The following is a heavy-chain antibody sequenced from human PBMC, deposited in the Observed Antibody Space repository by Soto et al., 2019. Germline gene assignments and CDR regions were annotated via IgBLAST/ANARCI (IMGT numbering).Heavy chain of an antibody. V-gene: IGHV4-39*01. Sequence: SETLSLTCSVSGGSISSSNNYWGWIRQPPGKGLEWIGSMYYSGSTYQNPSLKSRVTISVDTSKNQFSLKLSSVTAADTAVYYCARLNASSRYNWLDPWGQGTMVTVYS. CDR3: ARLNASSRYNWLDP. CDR2: MYYSGST. J-gene: IGHJ5*02. D-gene: IGHD6-6*01. CDR1: GGSISSSNNY.